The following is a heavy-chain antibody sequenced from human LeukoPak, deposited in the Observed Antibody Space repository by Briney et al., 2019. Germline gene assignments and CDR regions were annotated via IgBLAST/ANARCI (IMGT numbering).Heavy chain of an antibody. J-gene: IGHJ5*02. CDR3: ARGRAYCGGDCPSWFDP. V-gene: IGHV4-30-2*01. CDR1: GGSISSGGYS. Sequence: PSETLSLTCAVSGGSISSGGYSWSWIRQPPGKGLEWIGYIYHSGSTNYNPSLKSRVTISVDTSKNQFSLKLSSVTAADTAVYYCARGRAYCGGDCPSWFDPWGQGTLVTASS. D-gene: IGHD2-21*02. CDR2: IYHSGST.